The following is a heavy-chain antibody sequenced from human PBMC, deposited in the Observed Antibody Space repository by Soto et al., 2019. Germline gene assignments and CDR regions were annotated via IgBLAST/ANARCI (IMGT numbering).Heavy chain of an antibody. CDR3: ARASATWYYGMDV. V-gene: IGHV5-51*01. Sequence: GESLKISCKGSGYSFTSYWIGWARQMPGKGLEWMGIIYPGDSDTRYSPSFQGQVTISADKSISTAYLQRSSLKASDTAMYYCARASATWYYGMDVWGQGTTVTVSS. CDR1: GYSFTSYW. CDR2: IYPGDSDT. J-gene: IGHJ6*02.